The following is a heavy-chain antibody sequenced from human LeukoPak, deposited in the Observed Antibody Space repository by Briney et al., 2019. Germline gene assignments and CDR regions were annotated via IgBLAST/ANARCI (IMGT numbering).Heavy chain of an antibody. CDR1: GGTFSSYA. J-gene: IGHJ4*02. D-gene: IGHD5-18*01. V-gene: IGHV1-69*05. CDR3: ARVDSWDTAMVTLDY. Sequence: SVKVSCKASGGTFSSYAISWVRQAPGQGLEKMGRIIPIFGTANYAQKFQGRVTITTDESTSTAYMELSSLRSEDTAVYYCARVDSWDTAMVTLDYWGQGTLVTVSS. CDR2: IIPIFGTA.